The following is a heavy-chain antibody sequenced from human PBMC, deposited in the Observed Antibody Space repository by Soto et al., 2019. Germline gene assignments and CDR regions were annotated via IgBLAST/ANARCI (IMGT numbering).Heavy chain of an antibody. CDR2: ISSNGGST. V-gene: IGHV3-64*01. CDR1: GFTFSSYA. CDR3: ARNRRYCSGGSCFWAFDI. D-gene: IGHD2-15*01. J-gene: IGHJ3*02. Sequence: GSLRLSCAASGFTFSSYAMHWVRQAPGKGLEYVSAISSNGGSTYYANSVKGRFTISRDNSKNTLYLQMGSLRAEDMAVYYCARNRRYCSGGSCFWAFDIWGQGTMVTVSS.